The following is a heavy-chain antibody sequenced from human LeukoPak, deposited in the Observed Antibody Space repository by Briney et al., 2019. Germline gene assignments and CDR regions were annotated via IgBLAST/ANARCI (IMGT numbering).Heavy chain of an antibody. V-gene: IGHV1-46*01. D-gene: IGHD4-17*01. J-gene: IGHJ4*02. CDR2: INPSGGST. CDR1: GYTFTSYY. Sequence: GASVKVSCKASGYTFTSYYMHWVRQAPGQGLEWMGIINPSGGSTSYAQKFQGRVTMTRDMSTSTVYMELSSLRSEDTAVYYCAGQHMTTVTNYYFDYWGQGTLVTVSS. CDR3: AGQHMTTVTNYYFDY.